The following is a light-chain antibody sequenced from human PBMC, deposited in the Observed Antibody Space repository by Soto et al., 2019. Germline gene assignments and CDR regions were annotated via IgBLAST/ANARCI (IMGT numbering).Light chain of an antibody. CDR3: QSYDSTLSARYV. CDR2: GNI. CDR1: SSNIGAGYD. J-gene: IGLJ1*01. V-gene: IGLV1-40*01. Sequence: QSVLTQPPSVSGAPGQRVTISCTGSSSNIGAGYDVHWYQQRPGTAPKLPIFGNINRPSGVPDRFSGSKSGTSASLAITGLQAEDAGDYYCQSYDSTLSARYVFGTGTKLTVL.